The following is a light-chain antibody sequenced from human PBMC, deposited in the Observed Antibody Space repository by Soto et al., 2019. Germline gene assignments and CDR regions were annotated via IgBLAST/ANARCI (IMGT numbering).Light chain of an antibody. CDR3: QHYNTYST. CDR2: KAS. Sequence: DIQMTQSRSTLSASVGDRVIITFRASQSISSWLAWYQQKPGKAPKLLIYKASSLESGVPSRFSGSGSGTEFTLTISSLQPDDFATYYCQHYNTYSTFGQGTKVDIK. J-gene: IGKJ1*01. CDR1: QSISSW. V-gene: IGKV1-5*03.